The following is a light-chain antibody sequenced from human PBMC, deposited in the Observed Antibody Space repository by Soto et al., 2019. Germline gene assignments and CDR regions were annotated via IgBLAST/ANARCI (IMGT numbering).Light chain of an antibody. Sequence: DIQMTQSPSSLSASVGDRVTITCRASQSISKYLNWYQQKPGKAPKLLIEAASSLQSGVPSRFSGSGSGTDFTLTITSLQPEDFASYYCQQSYSTPHTFGGGTKVEIK. CDR2: AAS. CDR3: QQSYSTPHT. J-gene: IGKJ4*01. CDR1: QSISKY. V-gene: IGKV1-39*01.